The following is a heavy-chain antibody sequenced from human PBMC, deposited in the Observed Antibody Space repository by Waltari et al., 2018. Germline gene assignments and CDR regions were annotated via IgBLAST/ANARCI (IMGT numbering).Heavy chain of an antibody. CDR1: GGSISSGGYY. V-gene: IGHV4-30-2*01. CDR3: ARSYCSSTSCYSWYFDY. CDR2: IYHSGST. D-gene: IGHD2-2*01. J-gene: IGHJ4*02. Sequence: QVQLQESGPGLVKPSQTLSLTCTVSGGSISSGGYYWSWSRQQPGKGLEWIGYIYHSGSTYYNPSLKSRVTISVDRSKNQFSLKLSSVTAADTAVYYCARSYCSSTSCYSWYFDYWGQGTLVTVSS.